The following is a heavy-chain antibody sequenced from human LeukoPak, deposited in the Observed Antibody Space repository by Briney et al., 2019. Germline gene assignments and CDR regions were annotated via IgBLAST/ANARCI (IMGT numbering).Heavy chain of an antibody. CDR2: IIPIFGTA. J-gene: IGHJ4*02. D-gene: IGHD3-22*01. Sequence: GSSVKVSCXASGGTFSSYAISWVRQAHGQGLEWMEGIIPIFGTANYAQKFQGRVTITADESTSTAYMELSSLRSEDTAVYYCARGPSYYYDSSGYSIWGQGTLVTVSS. CDR1: GGTFSSYA. V-gene: IGHV1-69*01. CDR3: ARGPSYYYDSSGYSI.